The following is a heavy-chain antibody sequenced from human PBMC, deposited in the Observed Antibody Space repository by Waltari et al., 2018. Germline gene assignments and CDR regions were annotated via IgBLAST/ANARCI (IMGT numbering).Heavy chain of an antibody. V-gene: IGHV5-51*03. J-gene: IGHJ6*02. CDR2: IYPGDSDT. D-gene: IGHD3-22*01. Sequence: VQLVQSGAEVKKPGESLKISCKGSGYTFTRYWIGWVRKMPGKGLEWMGIIYPGDSDTRYSPSFKGQVTISVDKSISTVFLQWSSLKASDTAMYYCAMRVDSSSYGMDVWGQGTTVTVSS. CDR1: GYTFTRYW. CDR3: AMRVDSSSYGMDV.